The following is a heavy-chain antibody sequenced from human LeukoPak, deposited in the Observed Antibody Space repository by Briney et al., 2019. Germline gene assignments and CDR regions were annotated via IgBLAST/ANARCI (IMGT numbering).Heavy chain of an antibody. J-gene: IGHJ4*02. D-gene: IGHD1-1*01. Sequence: ASAKVSCKASGYTFTGYLMHWVRQAPGQGLEWMGWINPSSGGTNYAQKFQGRVTMTRDTSIRTAYMELSRLTSDDTAVYFCARRPGLDYWGQGTLVTVSS. CDR3: ARRPGLDY. CDR2: INPSSGGT. CDR1: GYTFTGYL. V-gene: IGHV1-2*02.